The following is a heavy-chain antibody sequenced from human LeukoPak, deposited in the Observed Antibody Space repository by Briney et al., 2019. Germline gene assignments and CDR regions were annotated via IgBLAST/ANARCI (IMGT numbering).Heavy chain of an antibody. CDR2: ISGSGGST. J-gene: IGHJ4*02. Sequence: GGSLRLSCAASGFTFSSYAMSWVRQAPGKGLEWVSAISGSGGSTYYADSVKGRFTISRDNSKNTLYLQMNSLRAEDTAVYYCAIARAGRRLTFDYWSQGTLVTVSS. V-gene: IGHV3-23*01. CDR1: GFTFSSYA. D-gene: IGHD3-10*01. CDR3: AIARAGRRLTFDY.